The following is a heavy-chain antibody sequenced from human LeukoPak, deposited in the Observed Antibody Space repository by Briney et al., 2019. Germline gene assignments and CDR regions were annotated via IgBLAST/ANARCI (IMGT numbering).Heavy chain of an antibody. J-gene: IGHJ4*02. CDR1: EFTFSTYS. CDR3: ARDAGYGSGIYIDH. CDR2: ITYDGKNK. Sequence: GGSLRLPCVASEFTFSTYSMHWVRQAPGKGLEWVAVITYDGKNKYYADSVKGRFTISRDNSGNTVHLQMNSLRPEDTAVYYCARDAGYGSGIYIDHWGQGALVTVSS. V-gene: IGHV3-30*04. D-gene: IGHD3-10*01.